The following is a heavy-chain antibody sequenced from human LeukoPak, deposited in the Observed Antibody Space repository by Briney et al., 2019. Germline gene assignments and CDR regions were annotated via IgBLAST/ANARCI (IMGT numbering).Heavy chain of an antibody. CDR3: ARVADYYDSSGYSGY. V-gene: IGHV1-18*01. Sequence: ASVKVSCKASGYTFTSYGISWVRQAPGQGLEWMGWISAYNGNTNYAQKLQGRVTMTTDTSTSTAYMELRSLRSDDTAVYYCARVADYYDSSGYSGYWGQGTLVTVSS. CDR2: ISAYNGNT. CDR1: GYTFTSYG. J-gene: IGHJ4*02. D-gene: IGHD3-22*01.